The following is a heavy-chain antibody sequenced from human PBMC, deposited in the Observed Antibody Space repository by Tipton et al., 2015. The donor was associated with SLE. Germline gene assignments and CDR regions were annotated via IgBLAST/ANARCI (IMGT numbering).Heavy chain of an antibody. CDR3: ARHANVDWLLHYYYMDV. V-gene: IGHV4-38-2*01. J-gene: IGHJ6*03. CDR2: FYHGGNT. CDR1: GYSINRGYY. D-gene: IGHD3-9*01. Sequence: TLSLTCDVSGYSINRGYYWGGLRKSPGKGLEWIGSFYHGGNTYYNPSRRSRVTVSVDTSKNQFSLRLSSVTATDTAVYYCARHANVDWLLHYYYMDVWGKGTTVTVSS.